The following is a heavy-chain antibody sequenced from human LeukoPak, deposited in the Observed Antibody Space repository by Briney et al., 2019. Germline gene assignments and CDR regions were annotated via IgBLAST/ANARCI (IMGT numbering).Heavy chain of an antibody. CDR1: GFTFDDYA. J-gene: IGHJ4*02. D-gene: IGHD3-22*01. CDR2: ISWNSGSI. Sequence: PGRSLRLSCAASGFTFDDYAMHWVRQAPGKGPEWVSGISWNSGSIGYADSVKGRFTISRDNAKNSLYPQMNSLRAEDMALYYCAKVDSSGYYFDYWGQGTLVTVSS. V-gene: IGHV3-9*03. CDR3: AKVDSSGYYFDY.